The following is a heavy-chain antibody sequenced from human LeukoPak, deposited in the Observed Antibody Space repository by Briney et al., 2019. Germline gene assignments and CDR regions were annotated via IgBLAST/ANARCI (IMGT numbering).Heavy chain of an antibody. CDR3: GLGSGRSDFDY. J-gene: IGHJ4*02. CDR2: IKKNIDSGAI. CDR1: GFTFSEAW. D-gene: IGHD3-10*01. V-gene: IGHV3-15*01. Sequence: GGSLRLSCAVSGFTFSEAWMNWVRQAPGKGLEWVARIKKNIDSGAIDYAASVKGRFTISRDDSKNTVYLQMNSLTTEDTAVYYCGLGSGRSDFDYWGQGTLVTVSS.